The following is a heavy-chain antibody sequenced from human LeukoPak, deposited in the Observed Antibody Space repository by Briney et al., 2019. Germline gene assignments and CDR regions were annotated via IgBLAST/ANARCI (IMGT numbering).Heavy chain of an antibody. CDR3: ARELGSCVVVVPAAIKAFDY. V-gene: IGHV1-69*06. J-gene: IGHJ4*02. D-gene: IGHD2-2*02. CDR1: GGTFSSYA. Sequence: SVKVSCKASGGTFSSYAISWVRQAPGQGLEWMGGIIPIFGTANYAQKFQGRVTITADKSTSTAYMELSSLRSEDTAVYYCARELGSCVVVVPAAIKAFDYWGQGTLVTVSS. CDR2: IIPIFGTA.